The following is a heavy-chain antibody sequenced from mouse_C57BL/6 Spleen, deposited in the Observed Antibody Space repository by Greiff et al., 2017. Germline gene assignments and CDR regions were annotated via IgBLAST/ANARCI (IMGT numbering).Heavy chain of an antibody. CDR3: ARGVDGSLDY. CDR2: IYPGSGNT. J-gene: IGHJ2*01. V-gene: IGHV1-76*01. Sequence: VKLVESGAELVRPGASVKLSCKASGYTFTDYYINWVKQRPGQGLEWIARIYPGSGNTYYNEKFKGKATLTAEKSSSTAYMQLSSLTSEDSAVYFCARGVDGSLDYWGQGTTLTVSS. D-gene: IGHD1-1*01. CDR1: GYTFTDYY.